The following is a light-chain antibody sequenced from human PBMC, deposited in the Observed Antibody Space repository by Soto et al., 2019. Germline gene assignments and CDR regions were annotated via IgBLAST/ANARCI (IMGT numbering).Light chain of an antibody. V-gene: IGKV3-15*01. Sequence: EIVMTQSPVTLSVSPGERASLSCSAGESVRSNLAWYQQKPGQAPRLVIYAASTRATGIPDRFSGSVSGTEFTLTISSLQSEDFAVYYCQQYNEWPPFTFGQGTRLEIK. J-gene: IGKJ5*01. CDR3: QQYNEWPPFT. CDR2: AAS. CDR1: ESVRSN.